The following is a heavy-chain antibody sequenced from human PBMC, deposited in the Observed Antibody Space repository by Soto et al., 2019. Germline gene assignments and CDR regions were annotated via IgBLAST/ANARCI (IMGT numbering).Heavy chain of an antibody. V-gene: IGHV1-8*01. CDR3: AREVVETSSLWLDP. CDR2: MNTNTNTT. Sequence: VQLVQSGAEVKKPGASVKVSCKASGYTFTNNDINWVRQAPGQGLEGIGWMNTNTNTTDSAEVFEDRVSLTWDTSISTADMQLNSLKMDDTAVYYCAREVVETSSLWLDPWGQGTLVTVSS. CDR1: GYTFTNND. J-gene: IGHJ5*02. D-gene: IGHD6-6*01.